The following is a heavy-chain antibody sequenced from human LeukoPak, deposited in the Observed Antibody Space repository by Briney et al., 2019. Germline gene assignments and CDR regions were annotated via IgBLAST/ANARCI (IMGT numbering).Heavy chain of an antibody. J-gene: IGHJ4*02. V-gene: IGHV3-23*01. D-gene: IGHD1-26*01. CDR1: GFTFSNYV. CDR2: LSGSGDNT. CDR3: VKDGRRSNPF. Sequence: GGSLRLSCVASGFTFSNYVMSWVRQAPGKGLEWVSSLSGSGDNTFYADSAKGRFTISRDNSRNMVYLQMSSLRAEDTAVYYCVKDGRRSNPFWGLGTLVTVSS.